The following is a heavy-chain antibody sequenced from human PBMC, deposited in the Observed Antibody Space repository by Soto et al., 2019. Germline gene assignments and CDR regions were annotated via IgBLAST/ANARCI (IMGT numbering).Heavy chain of an antibody. D-gene: IGHD2-15*01. CDR2: INPSRGTT. Sequence: GASVKVSCKASGYTFITYFMHWVRQAPGQGLEWMGVINPSRGTTTYAQKFQDRVTMTRDTSAGTAYMELSSLRSEDTAVYYCAGWGYCSGGSCEHYYYYYGMDFWGQGTTVTVSS. J-gene: IGHJ6*02. CDR1: GYTFITYF. V-gene: IGHV1-46*01. CDR3: AGWGYCSGGSCEHYYYYYGMDF.